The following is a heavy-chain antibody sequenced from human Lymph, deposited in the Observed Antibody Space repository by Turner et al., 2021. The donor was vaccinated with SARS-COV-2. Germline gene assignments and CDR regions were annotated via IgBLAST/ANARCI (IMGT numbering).Heavy chain of an antibody. D-gene: IGHD1-26*01. J-gene: IGHJ4*02. CDR2: IIPILVKA. CDR3: AGGGGGRYFYFDY. V-gene: IGHV1-69*10. CDR1: GGTFSSHA. Sequence: QVQLVQSGAEVKKPGSSVKVSCKASGGTFSSHAISWVRQAPGQGLEWMGGIIPILVKANYAQKFKGRATIPADKPPSTAYMELGTLRSEETAVYYGAGGGGGRYFYFDYWGQGTLVTVSS.